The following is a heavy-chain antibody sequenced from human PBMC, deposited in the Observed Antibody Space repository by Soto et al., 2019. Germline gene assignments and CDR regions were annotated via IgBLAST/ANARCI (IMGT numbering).Heavy chain of an antibody. CDR1: GFTFSNYA. D-gene: IGHD4-4*01. V-gene: IGHV3-74*01. CDR2: INSDGSAT. J-gene: IGHJ3*02. Sequence: EVQLVESGGGLVQPGGSLRLSCAASGFTFSNYAMHWVRQTPGKGPVWVARINSDGSATSHADSVKGRFTISRDNAKNTLYLQMNSLRAEDTAVYYCARDAPLTPGTSSDAFDIWGQGTMVTVSS. CDR3: ARDAPLTPGTSSDAFDI.